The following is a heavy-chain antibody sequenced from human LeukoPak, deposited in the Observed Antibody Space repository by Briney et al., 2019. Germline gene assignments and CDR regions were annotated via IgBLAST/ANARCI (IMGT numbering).Heavy chain of an antibody. Sequence: SETLSLTCTVSGGSIRSYYWGWIRQPPGKGLEWIGDIHHSGSTDYKPSLKSRVTISVDTSKNQFSLKLSSVTAADTAVYHCARRLVAYYFDYWGQGTLVTVSS. V-gene: IGHV4-59*01. J-gene: IGHJ4*02. CDR2: IHHSGST. CDR1: GGSIRSYY. CDR3: ARRLVAYYFDY. D-gene: IGHD5-12*01.